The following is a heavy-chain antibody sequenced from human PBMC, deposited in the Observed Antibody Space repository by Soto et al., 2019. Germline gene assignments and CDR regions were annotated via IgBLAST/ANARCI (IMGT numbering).Heavy chain of an antibody. J-gene: IGHJ6*02. D-gene: IGHD2-15*01. CDR2: ISSSGSTI. V-gene: IGHV3-48*03. CDR1: GFTFSSYE. CDR3: ARPAGIRIGPEYYYYYYGMDV. Sequence: PGGSLRLSCAASGFTFSSYEMNWVRQAPGKGLEWVSYISSSGSTIYYADSVKGRFTISRDNAKNSLYLQMNSLRAEDTAVYYCARPAGIRIGPEYYYYYYGMDVWGQGTTVTVSS.